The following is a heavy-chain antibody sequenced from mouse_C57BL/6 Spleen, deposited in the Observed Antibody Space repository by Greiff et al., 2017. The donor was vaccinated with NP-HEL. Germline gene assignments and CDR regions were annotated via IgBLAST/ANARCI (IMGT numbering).Heavy chain of an antibody. J-gene: IGHJ3*01. CDR2: IRNKANGYTT. D-gene: IGHD2-10*01. V-gene: IGHV7-3*01. CDR3: ASGLLRFAY. Sequence: EVQVVESGGGLVQPGGSLSLSCAASGFTFTDYYMSWVRQPPGKALEWLGFIRNKANGYTTEYSASVKGRFTISRDNSQSILYLQMNALRAEDSATYYCASGLLRFAYWGQGTLVTVSA. CDR1: GFTFTDYY.